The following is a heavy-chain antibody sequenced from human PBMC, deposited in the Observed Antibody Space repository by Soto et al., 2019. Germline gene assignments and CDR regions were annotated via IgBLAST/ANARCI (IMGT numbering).Heavy chain of an antibody. J-gene: IGHJ6*02. V-gene: IGHV3-30*02. D-gene: IGHD3-22*01. CDR3: AKDPLIVVANNSV. CDR1: GFTFRNYG. CDR2: IQNDGSKK. Sequence: PGGSLRLSCAASGFTFRNYGMHWVRQAPGKGLEWVTAIQNDGSKKYYADSVKGRFTISRDDSKNALYLQMNSLRAEDTAVYYCAKDPLIVVANNSVWGQGTTVTVSS.